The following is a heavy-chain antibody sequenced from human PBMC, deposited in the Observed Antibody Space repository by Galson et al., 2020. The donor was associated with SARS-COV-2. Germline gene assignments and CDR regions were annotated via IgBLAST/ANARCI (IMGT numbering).Heavy chain of an antibody. J-gene: IGHJ4*02. V-gene: IGHV3-23*01. D-gene: IGHD7-27*01. CDR1: GFTFSSYA. Sequence: GESLKISCAASGFTFSSYAMSWVRQAPGKGLEWVSAISGSGGSTYYADSVKGRFTISRDNSKNTLYLQMNSLRAEDTAVYYCASSGPGVFDYWGQGTLVTVSS. CDR3: ASSGPGVFDY. CDR2: ISGSGGST.